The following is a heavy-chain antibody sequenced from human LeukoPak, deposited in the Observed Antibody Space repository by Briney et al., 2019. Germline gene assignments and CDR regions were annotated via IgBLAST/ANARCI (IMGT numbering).Heavy chain of an antibody. CDR2: ISSSSSYI. CDR1: GFTFSTYG. CDR3: ARGIAAAGGGDY. Sequence: GGSLRLSCAASGFTFSTYGMSWVRQAPGKGLEWVSSISSSSSYIYYADSVKGRFTISRDNAKNSLYLQMNSLRAEDTAVYYCARGIAAAGGGDYWGQGTLVTVSS. V-gene: IGHV3-21*01. D-gene: IGHD6-13*01. J-gene: IGHJ4*02.